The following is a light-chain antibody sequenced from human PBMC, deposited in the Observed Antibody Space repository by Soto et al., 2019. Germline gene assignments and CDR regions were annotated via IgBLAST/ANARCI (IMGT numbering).Light chain of an antibody. J-gene: IGKJ1*01. V-gene: IGKV3-20*01. CDR2: GAS. Sequence: EIVLTQSTCTLSLSPGERATPSCGASQSVSNNCLAWYHQKPGQAPRPPIHGASKRANGIPDRFTGGGSGTDFTLTISRLEPEDFAVYYCQQYGSSGTFGQGTKVDI. CDR1: QSVSNNC. CDR3: QQYGSSGT.